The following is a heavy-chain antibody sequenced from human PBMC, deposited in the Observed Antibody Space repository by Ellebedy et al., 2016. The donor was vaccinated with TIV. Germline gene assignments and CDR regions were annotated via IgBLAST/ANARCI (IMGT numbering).Heavy chain of an antibody. J-gene: IGHJ5*02. CDR3: ARDPYSSGWYNWFDP. CDR1: GFTFSSYG. V-gene: IGHV3-33*08. D-gene: IGHD6-19*01. CDR2: IWYDGSNK. Sequence: PGGSLRLSCAASGFTFSSYGMHWVCQAPGKGLERVAVIWYDGSNKYYADSVKGRFTISRDNSKNTVYVQMNSLTAEDTAVYYWARDPYSSGWYNWFDPWGQGTLLTVSS.